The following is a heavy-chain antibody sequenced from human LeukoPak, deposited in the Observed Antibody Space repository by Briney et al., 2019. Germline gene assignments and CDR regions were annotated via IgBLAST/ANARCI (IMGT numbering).Heavy chain of an antibody. D-gene: IGHD6-19*01. CDR3: AKYGKSGWSIDI. Sequence: SETLSLTCTVSGGSIGGDYWTWIRQPPGKGLQYIGYIYHTGATNYNPSLKSRVTMSVDTSKNQFSLKLSSVTAADTAVYFCAKYGKSGWSIDIWGQGTLVTVSS. J-gene: IGHJ4*02. CDR2: IYHTGAT. CDR1: GGSIGGDY. V-gene: IGHV4-59*08.